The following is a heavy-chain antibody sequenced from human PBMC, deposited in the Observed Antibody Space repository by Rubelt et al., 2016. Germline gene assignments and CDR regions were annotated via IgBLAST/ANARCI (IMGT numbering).Heavy chain of an antibody. J-gene: IGHJ5*02. CDR3: ARGVPAGITIFGVVSNWFDP. Sequence: NPSLKSRVTISVDTSKNQFSLKLSSVTAADTAVYYCARGVPAGITIFGVVSNWFDPWGQGTLVTVSS. D-gene: IGHD3-3*01. V-gene: IGHV4-34*01.